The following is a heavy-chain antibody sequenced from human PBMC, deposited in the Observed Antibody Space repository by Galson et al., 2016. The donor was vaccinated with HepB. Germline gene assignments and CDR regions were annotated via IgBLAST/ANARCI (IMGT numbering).Heavy chain of an antibody. CDR3: AKHTRSGWSMFPPARYNRFDR. V-gene: IGHV3-23*01. Sequence: SLRLSCAASGFTFSNYDMSWVRQAPDMGLEWVAGISGSGTTTDYADSVKGRFTISRDDSKNTLFLQMNSRRGEDTAVFFCAKHTRSGWSMFPPARYNRFDRWGRGTLVTVSS. D-gene: IGHD6-19*01. CDR2: ISGSGTTT. J-gene: IGHJ5*02. CDR1: GFTFSNYD.